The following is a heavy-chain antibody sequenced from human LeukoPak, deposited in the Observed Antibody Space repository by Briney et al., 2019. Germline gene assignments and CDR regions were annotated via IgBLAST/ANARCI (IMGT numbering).Heavy chain of an antibody. D-gene: IGHD3-3*01. CDR1: GFTFSSYS. CDR2: ISSSSSYI. J-gene: IGHJ2*01. CDR3: ARSEPIFGVVTHWYFDL. Sequence: PGGSLRLSCAASGFTFSSYSMNWVRQAPGKGLEWVSSISSSSSYIYYADSVKGRFTISRDNAKNSLYLQMNSLRAEDTAVYYCARSEPIFGVVTHWYFDLWGRGTLVTVSS. V-gene: IGHV3-21*01.